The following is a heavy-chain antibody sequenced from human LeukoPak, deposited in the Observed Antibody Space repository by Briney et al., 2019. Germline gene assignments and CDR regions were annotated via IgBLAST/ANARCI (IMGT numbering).Heavy chain of an antibody. Sequence: GGSLRLSCAASGFTFSSYWMSWVRQAPGKGLEWVANIKQGGSEKYYVDSVQGRFTISRDNAKNSLYLQMISLRAEDTAVYYCARDSCGRMNRDYGMDVWGQGTTVTVSS. CDR2: IKQGGSEK. V-gene: IGHV3-7*01. CDR1: GFTFSSYW. CDR3: ARDSCGRMNRDYGMDV. J-gene: IGHJ6*02. D-gene: IGHD6-25*01.